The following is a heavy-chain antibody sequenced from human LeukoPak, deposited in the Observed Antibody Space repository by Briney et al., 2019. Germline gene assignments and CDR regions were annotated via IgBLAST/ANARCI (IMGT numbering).Heavy chain of an antibody. J-gene: IGHJ4*02. V-gene: IGHV1-18*01. CDR2: ISAYNGNT. D-gene: IGHD6-19*01. Sequence: ASVKVSCKASGYTFTSQGISWVQQAPGQGLEWMGWISAYNGNTNYAQKLQGRVTMTTDTSTSTAYMELRSLRSDDTAVYYCARYSSGWYHFDSWGQGTLVTVSS. CDR3: ARYSSGWYHFDS. CDR1: GYTFTSQG.